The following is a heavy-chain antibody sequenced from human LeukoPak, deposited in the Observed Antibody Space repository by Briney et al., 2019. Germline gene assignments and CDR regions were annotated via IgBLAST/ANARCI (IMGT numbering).Heavy chain of an antibody. Sequence: GGSLRLSCAASGITFSSYAMVWVRQAPGQGLEWVSAVSGSGGSTFYADSVKGRFTISRDNSKNTLYLQMNNLRAEDTAVYYCAKDGAWLRFDDWGQGILVTVSS. CDR2: VSGSGGST. D-gene: IGHD5-12*01. J-gene: IGHJ4*02. V-gene: IGHV3-23*01. CDR3: AKDGAWLRFDD. CDR1: GITFSSYA.